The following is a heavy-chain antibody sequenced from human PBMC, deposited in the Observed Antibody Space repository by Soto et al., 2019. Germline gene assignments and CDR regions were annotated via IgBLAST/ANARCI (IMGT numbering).Heavy chain of an antibody. CDR1: GGSLSNYY. D-gene: IGHD4-17*01. CDR3: ARFPDYGAYVAP. J-gene: IGHJ5*02. CDR2: IYYSGST. V-gene: IGHV4-59*08. Sequence: QVQLQESGPGLGKPSETLSLTCILSGGSLSNYYWSWVRQTPGKGLEWIGYIYYSGSTTYKHNPSLESRVTMSGATSKNQFSLRLRSVTAADTAIYYCARFPDYGAYVAPWGQGTLVTVSS.